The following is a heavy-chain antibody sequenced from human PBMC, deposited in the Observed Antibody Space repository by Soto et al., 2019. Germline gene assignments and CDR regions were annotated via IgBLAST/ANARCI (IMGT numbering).Heavy chain of an antibody. CDR2: IYYSGST. V-gene: IGHV4-31*03. CDR1: VGSISSGGYY. CDR3: AANELGELSFVY. D-gene: IGHD3-16*02. J-gene: IGHJ5*01. Sequence: TLSLTGTVSVGSISSGGYYWSWILQHPGKDLEWIGYIYYSGSTYYNPSLKSRVTISVDTSKNQFSLKLSSVTAADTAVYYCAANELGELSFVYWGHGTLVTVSS.